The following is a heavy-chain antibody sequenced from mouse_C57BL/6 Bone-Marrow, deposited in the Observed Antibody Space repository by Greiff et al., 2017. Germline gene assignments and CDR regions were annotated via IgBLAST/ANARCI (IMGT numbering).Heavy chain of an antibody. CDR3: ARSPYYGLFAY. CDR2: IYPRSGNT. CDR1: GYTFTSYG. Sequence: QVQLQQSGAELARPGASVKLSCKASGYTFTSYGISWVKQRTGQGLEWIGEIYPRSGNTYYNEKFKDKATLTVDKSSSTAYMQLSSLTSEDSAVYYCARSPYYGLFAYWGQGTLVTVSA. J-gene: IGHJ3*01. D-gene: IGHD1-1*02. V-gene: IGHV1-81*01.